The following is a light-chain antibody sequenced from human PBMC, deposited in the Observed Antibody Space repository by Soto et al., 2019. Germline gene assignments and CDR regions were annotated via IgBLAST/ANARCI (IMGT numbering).Light chain of an antibody. Sequence: QSALTQPRSVSGSPGQSVTISCTGTSSDVGDYNYVSWYQQYPGKAPKLVIYDVSKRPSGGPDRFSGSKSGNPASLTISGLQAEDAADYYRCSFAGSYTFWVFGGGTKITVL. CDR3: CSFAGSYTFWV. J-gene: IGLJ3*02. CDR2: DVS. CDR1: SSDVGDYNY. V-gene: IGLV2-11*01.